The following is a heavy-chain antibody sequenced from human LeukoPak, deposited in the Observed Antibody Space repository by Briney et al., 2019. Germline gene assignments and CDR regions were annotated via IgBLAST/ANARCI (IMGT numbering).Heavy chain of an antibody. J-gene: IGHJ6*03. D-gene: IGHD4-17*01. V-gene: IGHV3-74*01. Sequence: QPGGSPRLSCAASGFTFSSYWMHWVRQAPGKGLVCVSRINSDGSSTSYADSVKGRFTISRDNAKNTLYLQMNSLRAEDTAVYYCARSGTTRYYYMDVWGKGTTVTVSS. CDR2: INSDGSST. CDR3: ARSGTTRYYYMDV. CDR1: GFTFSSYW.